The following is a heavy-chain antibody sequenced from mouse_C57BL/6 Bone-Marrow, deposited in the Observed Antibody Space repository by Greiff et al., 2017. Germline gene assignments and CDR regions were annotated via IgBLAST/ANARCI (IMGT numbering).Heavy chain of an antibody. CDR1: GFTFSSYA. Sequence: DVQLVASWGGLVKPGGSLKLSCAASGFTFSSYAMSWVRQTPEKRLEWVATISDGGSYTYYPDNVKGRFTISRDNAKNNLYLQMSHLKSEDTAMYYCARGRLRYFDYWGQGTTLTVSS. V-gene: IGHV5-4*01. CDR3: ARGRLRYFDY. CDR2: ISDGGSYT. D-gene: IGHD1-1*01. J-gene: IGHJ2*01.